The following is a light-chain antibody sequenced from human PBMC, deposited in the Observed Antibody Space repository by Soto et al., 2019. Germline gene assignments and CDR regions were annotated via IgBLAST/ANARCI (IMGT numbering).Light chain of an antibody. CDR1: QGISSW. Sequence: DFQMTQSPSSVSASVGDRVTITCRASQGISSWVAWYQQKPGKAPNLLIYAASSLQSGVPSRFSCSGSGTEFTLTISSLQPEDFAPYYCHQADTFPLTFGGGTKVEIK. J-gene: IGKJ4*01. V-gene: IGKV1-12*01. CDR3: HQADTFPLT. CDR2: AAS.